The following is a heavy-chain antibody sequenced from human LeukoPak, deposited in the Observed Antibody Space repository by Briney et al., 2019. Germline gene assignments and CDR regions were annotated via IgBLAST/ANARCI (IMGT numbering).Heavy chain of an antibody. D-gene: IGHD6-19*01. Sequence: KPGGSLRLSCAASGFTFSDYYMSWIRQAPGKGLEWVSYISSSGSTIYYADSVKGRFTISRDNAKNSLYLQMNSLRAEDTAVYYCAKVPYSSGWYWFNYWGQGTLVTVSS. J-gene: IGHJ4*02. CDR2: ISSSGSTI. V-gene: IGHV3-11*01. CDR1: GFTFSDYY. CDR3: AKVPYSSGWYWFNY.